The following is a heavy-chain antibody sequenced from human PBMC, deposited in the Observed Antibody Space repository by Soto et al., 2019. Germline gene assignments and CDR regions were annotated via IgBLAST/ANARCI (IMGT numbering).Heavy chain of an antibody. CDR3: ARTYDSNGYANEFDS. Sequence: QVVLQESGPGLVKPSETLSLTCSVSGRSITSYYWSWVRQPPGKGLEWIGYIYDNGITSQNPSLKSRVTMSADTSQNQFSLKLTSVTGPDTAVYYCARTYDSNGYANEFDSWGQGILVTVTS. CDR1: GRSITSYY. V-gene: IGHV4-59*12. CDR2: IYDNGIT. J-gene: IGHJ4*02. D-gene: IGHD3-22*01.